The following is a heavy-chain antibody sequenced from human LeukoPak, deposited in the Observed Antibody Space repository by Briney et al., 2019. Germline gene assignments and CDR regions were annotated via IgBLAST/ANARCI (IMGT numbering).Heavy chain of an antibody. V-gene: IGHV4-38-2*02. J-gene: IGHJ4*02. CDR3: ARDPTNYRTGAFDY. CDR1: GFSITTNYY. Sequence: SETLSLTCAVSGFSITTNYYWRWIRQYPQMGLEWIGSIYQDGSTYYNPSLKSRATILVDTSNNRFSLERTALTAADTALYYCARDPTNYRTGAFDYWGQGTPVTVSS. CDR2: IYQDGST. D-gene: IGHD4/OR15-4a*01.